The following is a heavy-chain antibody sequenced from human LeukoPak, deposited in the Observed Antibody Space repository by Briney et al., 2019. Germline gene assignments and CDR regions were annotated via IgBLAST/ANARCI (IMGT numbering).Heavy chain of an antibody. CDR3: AKGRRTGTTPFDY. J-gene: IGHJ4*02. CDR1: GFTFSSYA. D-gene: IGHD1-1*01. V-gene: IGHV3-23*01. CDR2: ISGSGGST. Sequence: PGGSLRLSGAASGFTFSSYAMSWVRQAPGKGLEWVSAISGSGGSTYYADSVKGRFTISRDNSKNTLYLQMNSLRAEDTAVYHCAKGRRTGTTPFDYWGQGTLVTVSS.